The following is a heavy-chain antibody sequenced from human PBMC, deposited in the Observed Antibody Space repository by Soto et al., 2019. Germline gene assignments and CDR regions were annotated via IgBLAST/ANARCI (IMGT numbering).Heavy chain of an antibody. J-gene: IGHJ4*02. D-gene: IGHD3-10*01. CDR1: GFTFSSYG. CDR2: IWYDGRNK. V-gene: IGHV3-33*01. CDR3: ARGYYGSGSYYNGPFDY. Sequence: QVQLVESGGGVVQPGRSLRLSCAASGFTFSSYGMHWVRQAPGKGLEWVAVIWYDGRNKYYADSVKGRFTISRDNSKNTLYLQMNSLRAEDTAVYYCARGYYGSGSYYNGPFDYWGQGTLVTVSS.